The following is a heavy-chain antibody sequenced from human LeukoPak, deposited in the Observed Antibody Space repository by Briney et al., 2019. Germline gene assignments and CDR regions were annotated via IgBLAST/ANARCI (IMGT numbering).Heavy chain of an antibody. CDR2: IYTSRST. CDR3: ARHKGVTAISPFDY. Sequence: KSSETLSLTCTVSGGSISSYYWSWIRQPPGKGLEWIGYIYTSRSTNYNPSLKSRVTISVDTSKNQFSLKLSSVTAADTAVYYCARHKGVTAISPFDYWGQGTLVTVSS. J-gene: IGHJ4*02. V-gene: IGHV4-4*09. D-gene: IGHD2-21*02. CDR1: GGSISSYY.